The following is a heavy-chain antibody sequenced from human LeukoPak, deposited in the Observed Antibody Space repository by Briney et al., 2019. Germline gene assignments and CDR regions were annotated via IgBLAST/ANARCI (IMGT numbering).Heavy chain of an antibody. CDR2: MYYSGST. CDR1: GGSISSYY. J-gene: IGHJ4*02. V-gene: IGHV4-59*12. Sequence: SETLSLTCTVSGGSISSYYWTWIRQPPGKGLEWIGSMYYSGSTYYNPSLKSRVTISVDTSKNQLSLQLSSVTAADTAVYYCARVGYSSGWFSYYFDYWGRGTLVTVSS. D-gene: IGHD6-19*01. CDR3: ARVGYSSGWFSYYFDY.